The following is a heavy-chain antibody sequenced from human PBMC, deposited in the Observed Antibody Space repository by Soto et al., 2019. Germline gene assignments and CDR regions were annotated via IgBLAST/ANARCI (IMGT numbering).Heavy chain of an antibody. Sequence: GGSLRLSCAASGFTFSSYGMHWVRQAPGKGLEWVAVIWYDGSNKYYADSVKGRFTISRDNSKNTLYLQMNSLRAEDTAVYYCARDSSGSGSSSWYGKYGDLDYWGQGTLVTVSS. V-gene: IGHV3-33*01. J-gene: IGHJ4*02. CDR1: GFTFSSYG. CDR2: IWYDGSNK. CDR3: ARDSSGSGSSSWYGKYGDLDY. D-gene: IGHD6-13*01.